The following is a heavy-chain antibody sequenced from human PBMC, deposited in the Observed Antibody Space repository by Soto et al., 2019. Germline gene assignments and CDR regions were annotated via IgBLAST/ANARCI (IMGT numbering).Heavy chain of an antibody. Sequence: SETLSLTCTVSGGSISNSSYYWGWIRQPPGKGLEWIGSIYYSGSTYYNPSLKSRVTISVDTSKNQFSLKLSSVTAADTAVYYCARGYDILTGPPDYWGQGTLVTAPQ. CDR2: IYYSGST. CDR1: GGSISNSSYY. V-gene: IGHV4-39*01. J-gene: IGHJ4*02. D-gene: IGHD3-9*01. CDR3: ARGYDILTGPPDY.